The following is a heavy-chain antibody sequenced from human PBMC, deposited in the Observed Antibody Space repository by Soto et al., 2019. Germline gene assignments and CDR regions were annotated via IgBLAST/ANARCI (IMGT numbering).Heavy chain of an antibody. CDR3: ARDGPAFSGSYYLY. CDR2: INAGNGNT. D-gene: IGHD1-26*01. V-gene: IGHV1-3*01. Sequence: GASVKVSCKASGYTFTSYAMHWVRQAPGQRLEWMGWINAGNGNTKYSQKFQGRVTITRDTSASTAYMELSSVTAADTAVYYCARDGPAFSGSYYLYWGQGTLVTISS. CDR1: GYTFTSYA. J-gene: IGHJ4*02.